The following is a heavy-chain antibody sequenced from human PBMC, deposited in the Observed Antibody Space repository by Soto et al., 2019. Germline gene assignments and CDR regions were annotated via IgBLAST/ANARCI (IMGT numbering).Heavy chain of an antibody. CDR2: INPSGGST. CDR3: ERDIIMITSGGVIVPGYYFDY. Sequence: ASVKVSCKSSGYTFTSYYMHWVRQAPGQGLEWMGIINPSGGSTSCAQKFQGRVTMTRDTSTSTVYMELSSRRSEHTAVYYCERDIIMITSGGVIVPGYYFDYWGQGPVVTVSS. D-gene: IGHD3-16*02. V-gene: IGHV1-46*01. CDR1: GYTFTSYY. J-gene: IGHJ4*02.